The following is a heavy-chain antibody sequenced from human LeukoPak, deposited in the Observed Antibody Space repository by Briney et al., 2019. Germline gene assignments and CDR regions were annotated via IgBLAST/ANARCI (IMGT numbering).Heavy chain of an antibody. CDR1: GYTFTSYG. D-gene: IGHD3-9*01. V-gene: IGHV1-2*02. CDR2: INPNSGGT. Sequence: ASVKVSCKASGYTFTSYGISWVRQAPGQGLEWMGWINPNSGGTNYAQKFQGRVTMTRDTSISTGYMELSRLRLDDTAVYYCARFDFRLGALGYWGQGTLVTVSS. J-gene: IGHJ4*02. CDR3: ARFDFRLGALGY.